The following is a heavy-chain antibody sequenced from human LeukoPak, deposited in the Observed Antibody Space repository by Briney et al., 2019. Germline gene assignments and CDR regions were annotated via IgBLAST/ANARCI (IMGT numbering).Heavy chain of an antibody. D-gene: IGHD3-22*01. CDR3: ANGYYYDSSGYYYGMNYYYYYMDV. CDR1: GFTFSSYW. J-gene: IGHJ6*03. V-gene: IGHV3-74*01. Sequence: GGSLRLSCGASGFTFSSYWMHWVRQAPGKWLVWVSRINNDGSSTSYADSVQGRFTISRDNSKNTLYLQMNSLRAEDTAVYYCANGYYYDSSGYYYGMNYYYYYMDVWGKGTTVTVSS. CDR2: INNDGSST.